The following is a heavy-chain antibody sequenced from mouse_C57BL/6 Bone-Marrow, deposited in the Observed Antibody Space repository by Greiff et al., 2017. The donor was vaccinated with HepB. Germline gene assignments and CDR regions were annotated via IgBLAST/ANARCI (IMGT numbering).Heavy chain of an antibody. D-gene: IGHD5-1*01. Sequence: GGGLVQPKGSLKLPCAASGFTFNNYPLHWVRQAPGNGLEWVAGIRSQSRNYATYYADSVYDRFTISRDDSQSMLYLQMNNLKTEDPAMYYGVGGEEYGGFAFWGQGTLVTVS. CDR3: VGGEEYGGFAF. J-gene: IGHJ3*01. CDR2: IRSQSRNYAT. V-gene: IGHV10-3*01. CDR1: GFTFNNYP.